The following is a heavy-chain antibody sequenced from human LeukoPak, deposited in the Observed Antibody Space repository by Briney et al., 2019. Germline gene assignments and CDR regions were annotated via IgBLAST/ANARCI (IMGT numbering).Heavy chain of an antibody. D-gene: IGHD1-14*01. Sequence: EAGGSLRLSCAASGFTFSNYWMHWVRHAPGKGLVWVSRINSDGINTSYADSVKGRFTISRDNAKNTLNLQMNSLRAEDTAVYYCAREVLAYMDVWCKGTTVTISS. J-gene: IGHJ6*03. V-gene: IGHV3-74*01. CDR2: INSDGINT. CDR1: GFTFSNYW. CDR3: AREVLAYMDV.